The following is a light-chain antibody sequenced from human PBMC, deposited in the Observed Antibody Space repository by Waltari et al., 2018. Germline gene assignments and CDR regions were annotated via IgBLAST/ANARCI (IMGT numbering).Light chain of an antibody. CDR2: GKE. CDR1: SLRTSY. Sequence: SSELTQGPDVSVALGQTVKITCQGDSLRTSYASWYQVKPGQAPVLVLFGKEKRPSGIPYRISGYSSVTTSSLTITGAQAEDEADYYCHSRKGSDNQVVFGGGTKLTVL. V-gene: IGLV3-19*01. CDR3: HSRKGSDNQVV. J-gene: IGLJ3*02.